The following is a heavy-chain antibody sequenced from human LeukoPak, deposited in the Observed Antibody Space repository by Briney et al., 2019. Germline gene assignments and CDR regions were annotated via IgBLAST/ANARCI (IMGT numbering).Heavy chain of an antibody. CDR1: GGSFSGYY. J-gene: IGHJ5*02. Sequence: SETLSLTCAAYGGSFSGYYWSWIRQPPGKGLEWIGETNHSGSTNYNPSLKSRVTISVDTSKNQFSLKLSSVTAADTAVYYCARGRFGQGFDPWGQGTLVTVSS. CDR3: ARGRFGQGFDP. V-gene: IGHV4-34*01. D-gene: IGHD3-10*01. CDR2: TNHSGST.